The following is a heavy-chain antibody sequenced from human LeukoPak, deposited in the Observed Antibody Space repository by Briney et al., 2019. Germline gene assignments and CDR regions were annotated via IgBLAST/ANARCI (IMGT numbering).Heavy chain of an antibody. CDR2: ISSSSSYI. Sequence: GGSLRLSCAASGFTFSSYSMNWVRQAPGKGLEWVSSISSSSSYIYYADSVKGRFTISRDNPKTTLYLQMNSLRTEDTAVYYCAKDPYYYDSSGHVVDYFDYWGQGTLVTVSS. D-gene: IGHD3-22*01. V-gene: IGHV3-21*01. CDR3: AKDPYYYDSSGHVVDYFDY. J-gene: IGHJ4*02. CDR1: GFTFSSYS.